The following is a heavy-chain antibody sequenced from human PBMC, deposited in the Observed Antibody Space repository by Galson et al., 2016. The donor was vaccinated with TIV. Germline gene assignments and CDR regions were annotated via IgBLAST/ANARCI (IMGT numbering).Heavy chain of an antibody. CDR2: IYYSGST. V-gene: IGHV4-39*01. CDR3: ATGGHGFGTFDY. D-gene: IGHD3-16*01. Sequence: ETLSLTCTVSGGSISSSTNYWGWIRQPPGKGLEWIGSIYYSGSTSYNPSLKIRVTISVDTSQNQFPVKLSTVTAADTAVYYCATGGHGFGTFDYWGQGTLITVSS. J-gene: IGHJ4*02. CDR1: GGSISSSTNY.